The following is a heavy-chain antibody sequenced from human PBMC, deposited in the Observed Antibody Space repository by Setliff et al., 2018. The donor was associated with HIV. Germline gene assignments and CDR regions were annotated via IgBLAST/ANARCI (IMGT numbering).Heavy chain of an antibody. CDR1: DFTFKNAW. D-gene: IGHD2-15*01. CDR3: ITDPEGTVVVKE. V-gene: IGHV3-15*05. J-gene: IGHJ6*04. CDR2: IKSETDGGTT. Sequence: PGGSLRLSCATADFTFKNAWMTWVRQAPGKGLEWVGRIKSETDGGTTDYAAPVKGRFTVPRDDASETVYLQMTSLKREDSGVYYCITDPEGTVVVKEWGKGTTVTVSS.